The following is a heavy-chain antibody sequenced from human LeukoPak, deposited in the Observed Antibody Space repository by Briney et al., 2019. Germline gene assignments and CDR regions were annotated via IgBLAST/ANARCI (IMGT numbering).Heavy chain of an antibody. V-gene: IGHV1-2*02. CDR1: GYTFTGYY. CDR3: ARVPLYYYYMDV. J-gene: IGHJ6*03. CDR2: INPNSGGT. Sequence: ASVKVSCKASGYTFTGYYMHWVRQAPGQGLEWMGWINPNSGGTNYAQKFLGRVTMTRDTSISTAYMELSRLRSDDTAVYYCARVPLYYYYMDVWGKGTTVTVSS.